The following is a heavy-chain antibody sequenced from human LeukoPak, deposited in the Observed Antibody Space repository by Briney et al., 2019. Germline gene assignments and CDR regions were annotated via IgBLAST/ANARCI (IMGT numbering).Heavy chain of an antibody. Sequence: PSETLSLTCTVSGDSISGYYWSWIRQPPGKGLEWIGYIYYSGSTNYNPSLKSRVTISVDTSKNQFSLKLSTVTAADTAVYFCAGRSRSGWYYDYWGQGTPVTVSS. CDR2: IYYSGST. V-gene: IGHV4-59*01. D-gene: IGHD6-19*01. CDR1: GDSISGYY. J-gene: IGHJ4*02. CDR3: AGRSRSGWYYDY.